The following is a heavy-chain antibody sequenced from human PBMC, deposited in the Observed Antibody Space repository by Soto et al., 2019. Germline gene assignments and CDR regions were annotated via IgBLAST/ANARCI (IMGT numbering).Heavy chain of an antibody. J-gene: IGHJ4*02. D-gene: IGHD2-2*01. Sequence: GGSLRLSCTASGFTFGDYAMSWFRQAPGKGLEWVGFIRSKAYGGTTEYAASVKGRFTISRDDSKSIAYLQMNSLKTEDTAVYYCTRRGPSAIWMNDYWGQGTLVTVSS. CDR1: GFTFGDYA. CDR3: TRRGPSAIWMNDY. CDR2: IRSKAYGGTT. V-gene: IGHV3-49*03.